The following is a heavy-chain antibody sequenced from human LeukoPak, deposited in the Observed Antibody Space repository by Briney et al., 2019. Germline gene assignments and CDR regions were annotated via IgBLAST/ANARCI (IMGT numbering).Heavy chain of an antibody. CDR3: ARGRGYYDSRSNFWFDP. CDR2: ISHSGST. V-gene: IGHV4-34*01. J-gene: IGHJ5*02. Sequence: NPSETLSLTCAVYGGSFSGYYWSWIRQPPGKGLEWIGEISHSGSTNYNPSLKSRVTISVDTSKNQFSLKLSSVTAADTAVYYCARGRGYYDSRSNFWFDPWGQGTLVTVYS. D-gene: IGHD3-22*01. CDR1: GGSFSGYY.